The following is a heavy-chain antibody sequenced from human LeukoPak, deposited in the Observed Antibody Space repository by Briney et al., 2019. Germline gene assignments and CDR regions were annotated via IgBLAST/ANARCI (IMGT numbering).Heavy chain of an antibody. CDR3: AREIVGEGNFDC. Sequence: GRTLRLSCETSGFTFSNYGMHWVRQTPGKGLEWVAAIWHDGSNIFYADSVKGRVTISRDNSKNTLFLQMNSLRAEDAALYYCAREIVGEGNFDCWGQGTLVTVSS. D-gene: IGHD2-15*01. J-gene: IGHJ4*02. V-gene: IGHV3-33*01. CDR2: IWHDGSNI. CDR1: GFTFSNYG.